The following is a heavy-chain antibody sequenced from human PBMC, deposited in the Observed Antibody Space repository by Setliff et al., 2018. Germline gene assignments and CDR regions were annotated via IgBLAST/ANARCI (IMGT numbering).Heavy chain of an antibody. Sequence: KPSETLSLTCSVSVVSFKSHYWSWIRQPPEKGLEWIGSIYRTGNTHYNPSLKSRVTISLDTSKNQFSLKLTSVTAADTAIYYCARQSVRGLADNNWFDPWGQGTLVTVSS. J-gene: IGHJ5*02. D-gene: IGHD2-15*01. CDR1: VVSFKSHY. CDR2: IYRTGNT. V-gene: IGHV4-59*08. CDR3: ARQSVRGLADNNWFDP.